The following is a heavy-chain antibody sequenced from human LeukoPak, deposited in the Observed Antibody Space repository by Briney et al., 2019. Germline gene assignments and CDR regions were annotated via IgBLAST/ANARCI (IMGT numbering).Heavy chain of an antibody. J-gene: IGHJ4*02. V-gene: IGHV3-64*01. D-gene: IGHD3-3*01. CDR1: GFTFSSYA. CDR2: ISSNGGST. Sequence: GGSLRLSCAASGFTFSSYAMHWVRQAPGKGLEYVSAISSNGGSTYYANSVKGRFPISRDNSKNTLYLQMGSLRAEDMAVYYCARMYYDFWSGYYDYWGRGTLVTVSS. CDR3: ARMYYDFWSGYYDY.